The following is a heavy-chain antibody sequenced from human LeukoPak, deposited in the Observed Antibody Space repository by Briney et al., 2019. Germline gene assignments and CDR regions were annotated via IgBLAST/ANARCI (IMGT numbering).Heavy chain of an antibody. CDR1: GYTFTGYY. J-gene: IGHJ4*02. CDR3: ARERGAATVTTTDDY. CDR2: INPNSGGT. Sequence: SLKLSCKATGYTFTGYYMHWVRQSPGQGLEWMGWINPNSGGTNYAQKFQGRVTMTRDTSISTAYMELSRLRSDDTAVYYCARERGAATVTTTDDYWGQGTLVTVSS. D-gene: IGHD4-17*01. V-gene: IGHV1-2*02.